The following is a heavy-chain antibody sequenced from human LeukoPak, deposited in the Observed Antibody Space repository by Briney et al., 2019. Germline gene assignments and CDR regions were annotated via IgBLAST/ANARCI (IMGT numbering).Heavy chain of an antibody. CDR2: ISGSGGST. Sequence: GGSLRLSCAASGFTFSSYAMSWVRQAPGKGLEWVSAISGSGGSTYYADSVKGRFTISRDNAKNSLYLQMNSLRAEDTAVYYCARAARGNYYDSSGYYYVRLGYYYYYMDVWGKGTTVTVSS. D-gene: IGHD3-22*01. V-gene: IGHV3-23*01. CDR3: ARAARGNYYDSSGYYYVRLGYYYYYMDV. J-gene: IGHJ6*03. CDR1: GFTFSSYA.